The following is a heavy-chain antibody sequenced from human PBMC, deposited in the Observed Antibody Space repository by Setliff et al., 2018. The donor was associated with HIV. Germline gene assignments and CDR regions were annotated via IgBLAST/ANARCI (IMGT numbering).Heavy chain of an antibody. CDR1: GGSISTSRHY. D-gene: IGHD3-10*01. Sequence: PSETLSLTCTVSGGSISTSRHYWGWIRQPPGKGLEWIGSIYYTGSTYYNPSLKSRVTISVDTSKNQFSLKLSSVTAADTAVYYCARGDTVVRGHIDYWGQGTLVTVSS. J-gene: IGHJ4*02. CDR2: IYYTGST. V-gene: IGHV4-39*07. CDR3: ARGDTVVRGHIDY.